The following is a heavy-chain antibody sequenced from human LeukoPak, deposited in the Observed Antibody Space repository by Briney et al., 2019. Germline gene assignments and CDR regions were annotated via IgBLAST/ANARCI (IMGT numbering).Heavy chain of an antibody. Sequence: GGSLRLSCAAPGFTFSSYAMSWVRQAPGKGLEWVSAISGSGGSTYYADSVKGRFTISRDNSKNTLYLQMNSLRAEDTAVYYCAKDRSDYGDYDYYMDVWGKGTTVTVSS. J-gene: IGHJ6*03. CDR3: AKDRSDYGDYDYYMDV. V-gene: IGHV3-23*01. CDR2: ISGSGGST. CDR1: GFTFSSYA. D-gene: IGHD4-17*01.